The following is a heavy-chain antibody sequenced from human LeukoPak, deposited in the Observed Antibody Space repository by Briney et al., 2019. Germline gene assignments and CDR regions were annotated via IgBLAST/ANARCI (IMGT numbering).Heavy chain of an antibody. V-gene: IGHV3-21*01. CDR1: GFTFSSYS. D-gene: IGHD3-22*01. CDR2: ISSSSSYI. CDR3: ARSSGYYYNFDY. J-gene: IGHJ4*02. Sequence: PGGSLRLSCAASGFTFSSYSMTWVRQAPGKGLEWVSSISSSSSYIYYADSVKGRFTISRDNAKNSLYLQMNSLRAEDTAVYYCARSSGYYYNFDYWGQGTLVTVSS.